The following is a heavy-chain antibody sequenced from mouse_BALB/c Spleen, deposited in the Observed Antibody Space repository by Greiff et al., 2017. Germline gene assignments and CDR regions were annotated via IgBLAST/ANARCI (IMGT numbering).Heavy chain of an antibody. CDR3: ARLVLRRYYAMDY. CDR2: INPNNGGT. CDR1: GYTFTDYN. Sequence: VQLKQSGPELVKPGASVKIPCKASGYTFTDYNMDWVKQSHGKSLEWIGDINPNNGGTIYNQKFKGKATLTVDKSSSTAYMELRSLTSEDTAVYYCARLVLRRYYAMDYWGQGTSVTVSS. V-gene: IGHV1-18*01. D-gene: IGHD1-1*01. J-gene: IGHJ4*01.